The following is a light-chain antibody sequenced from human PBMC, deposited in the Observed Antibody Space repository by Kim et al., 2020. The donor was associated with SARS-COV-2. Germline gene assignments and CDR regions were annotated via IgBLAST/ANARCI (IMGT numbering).Light chain of an antibody. J-gene: IGLJ2*01. Sequence: SVPPVLTASIPLSVDNLAATYACWYHQKPGLSPVLFFFLDSQRPSRIPKRFSGSNSGNTATLPISGTQAMDEADIYCQAWDTRPSVFGQGTNLTFL. CDR3: QAWDTRPSV. CDR1: NLAATY. V-gene: IGLV3-1*01. CDR2: LDS.